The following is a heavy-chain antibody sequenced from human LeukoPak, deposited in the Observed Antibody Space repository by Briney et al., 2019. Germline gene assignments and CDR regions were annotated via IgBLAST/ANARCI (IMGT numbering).Heavy chain of an antibody. V-gene: IGHV3-30*18. J-gene: IGHJ5*02. Sequence: GGSLRLSCAATGFTLSTYAAHWVRQAPGKGLESVAVISYDGRDKDYADSVKGPFAISRDNSNNTLSLQMNSLRPEDTAVYYCAKGGGLRYFDWLSPDAWGQGTLVTVSS. D-gene: IGHD3-9*01. CDR1: GFTLSTYA. CDR3: AKGGGLRYFDWLSPDA. CDR2: ISYDGRDK.